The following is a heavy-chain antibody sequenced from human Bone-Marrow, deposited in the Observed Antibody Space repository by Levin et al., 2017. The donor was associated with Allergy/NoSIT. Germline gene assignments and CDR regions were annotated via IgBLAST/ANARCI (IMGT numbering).Heavy chain of an antibody. CDR2: ISSSSSTI. V-gene: IGHV3-48*02. J-gene: IGHJ4*02. Sequence: PGGSLRLSCTASGFTFSSFSINWVRQAPGKGLEWVSYISSSSSTIYYADSVKGRFTISRDNAKNSLYLQMNNLGDEDTAMYYCARGTRNGGYSFDSWGQGALVTVSS. CDR1: GFTFSSFS. D-gene: IGHD5-12*01. CDR3: ARGTRNGGYSFDS.